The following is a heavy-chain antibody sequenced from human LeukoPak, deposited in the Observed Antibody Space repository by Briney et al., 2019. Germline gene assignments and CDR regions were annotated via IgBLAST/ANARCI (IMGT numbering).Heavy chain of an antibody. D-gene: IGHD2-15*01. Sequence: GGSLRLSCAASGFIFSSYAMHWVRQAPGKGLDWVAVISYHGSDQFYADSVKGRFTISRDSSKNTLHLQMNSLRTEDTAVYHCVRQDCSGGACYLDFWGQGTPVTVSS. J-gene: IGHJ4*02. V-gene: IGHV3-30*04. CDR2: ISYHGSDQ. CDR1: GFIFSSYA. CDR3: VRQDCSGGACYLDF.